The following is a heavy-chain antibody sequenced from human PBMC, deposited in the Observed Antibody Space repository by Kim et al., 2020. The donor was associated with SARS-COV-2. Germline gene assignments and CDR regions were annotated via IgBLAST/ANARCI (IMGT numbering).Heavy chain of an antibody. Sequence: GGSLRLSCAASGFTFSSYAMSWVRQAPGKGLEWVSAISGSGGSTYYADSVKGPFTISRDNSKNTLYLQMNSLRAEDTAVYYCAKTSLWKRELLSGGWFDPWGQGTLVTVSS. V-gene: IGHV3-23*01. D-gene: IGHD1-26*01. CDR1: GFTFSSYA. CDR2: ISGSGGST. J-gene: IGHJ5*02. CDR3: AKTSLWKRELLSGGWFDP.